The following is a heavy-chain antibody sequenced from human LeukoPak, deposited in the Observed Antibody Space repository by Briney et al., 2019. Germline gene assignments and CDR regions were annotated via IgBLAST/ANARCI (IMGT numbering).Heavy chain of an antibody. Sequence: GESLKLSSTLSRYSSTNNWLGCVRQMPGKGLEWMGIIFPSDSDTRYSPSFQGQVTISADKSISTAYLQWSSLKASDTAMYYCARYSGSFSKSFDSWGQGTLVTVSS. CDR2: IFPSDSDT. CDR3: ARYSGSFSKSFDS. D-gene: IGHD1-26*01. V-gene: IGHV5-51*01. J-gene: IGHJ4*02. CDR1: RYSSTNNW.